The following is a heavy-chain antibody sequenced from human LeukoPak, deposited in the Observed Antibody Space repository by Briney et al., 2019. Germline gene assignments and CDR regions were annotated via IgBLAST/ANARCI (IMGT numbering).Heavy chain of an antibody. Sequence: GGSLRLSCAASGLTFSSYSMNWVRQAPGKGLEWVSYVSSSSSTIYHADSVKGRFTISRDNAKNSLYLQMNSLRAEDTAVYYCARASGDCSSTSCRRPFDYCGQGTLVTVSS. D-gene: IGHD2-2*01. CDR1: GLTFSSYS. CDR2: VSSSSSTI. CDR3: ARASGDCSSTSCRRPFDY. V-gene: IGHV3-48*04. J-gene: IGHJ4*02.